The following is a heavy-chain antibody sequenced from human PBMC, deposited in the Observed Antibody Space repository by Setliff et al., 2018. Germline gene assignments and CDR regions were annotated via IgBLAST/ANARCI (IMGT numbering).Heavy chain of an antibody. CDR3: AREPMDSAMVTTGAFDI. CDR1: GGSISSISYY. CDR2: IYYTGSS. Sequence: SETLSLTCTVPGGSISSISYYWGWIRQPPGRGLEWIGYIYYTGSSNYNPSLKSRVTISVDTSKNQFSLRLRSVSAADTAVYYCAREPMDSAMVTTGAFDIWGRGTMVTVSS. V-gene: IGHV4-61*01. D-gene: IGHD5-18*01. J-gene: IGHJ3*02.